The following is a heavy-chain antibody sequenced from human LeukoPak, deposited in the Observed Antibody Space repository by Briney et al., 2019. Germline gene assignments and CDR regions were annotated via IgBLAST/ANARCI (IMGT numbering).Heavy chain of an antibody. D-gene: IGHD6-13*01. Sequence: SETLSLTCNVSGGSVSRSNHHWAWIRQSPGMGLEWVGTFFSTGRTSQNPDPSLKGRVTLSVDTSRNQFSLQLRSLTAADTAIFYCANIPGSSTSWYHFDNWGQGTLVTVSS. CDR2: FFSTGRT. J-gene: IGHJ4*02. CDR3: ANIPGSSTSWYHFDN. V-gene: IGHV4-39*01. CDR1: GGSVSRSNHH.